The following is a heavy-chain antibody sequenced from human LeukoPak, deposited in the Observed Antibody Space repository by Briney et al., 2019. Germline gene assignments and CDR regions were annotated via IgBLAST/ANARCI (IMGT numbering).Heavy chain of an antibody. V-gene: IGHV3-74*01. Sequence: GGSLRLSCAASGFTLGNAWMHWVRQAPGEGLVWVSRIDSDGTTTIYAASVKGRFTISRDNAKNTVYLQMNSLRVEDTAVYCCARDRPHNWFDPWGQGTLVTVSS. D-gene: IGHD1-14*01. CDR3: ARDRPHNWFDP. CDR1: GFTLGNAW. CDR2: IDSDGTTT. J-gene: IGHJ5*02.